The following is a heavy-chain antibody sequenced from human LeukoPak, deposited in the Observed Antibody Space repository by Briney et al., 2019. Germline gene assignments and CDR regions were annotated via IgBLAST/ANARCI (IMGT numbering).Heavy chain of an antibody. CDR1: GGSFSGYY. CDR2: IFYSGST. D-gene: IGHD2-21*02. V-gene: IGHV4-34*12. Sequence: SETLSLTCAVYGGSFSGYYWGWIRQPPGKGLEWIGSIFYSGSTYSNPSLKSRVTISVDTSKNQFSLKLSSVTAADTAVYYCARDVGAYCGGDCYYAFDIWGQGTMVTVSS. CDR3: ARDVGAYCGGDCYYAFDI. J-gene: IGHJ3*02.